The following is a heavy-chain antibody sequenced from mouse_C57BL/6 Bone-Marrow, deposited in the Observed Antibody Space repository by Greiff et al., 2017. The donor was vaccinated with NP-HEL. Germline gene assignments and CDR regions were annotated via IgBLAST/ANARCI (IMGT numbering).Heavy chain of an antibody. CDR2: IWSGGST. Sequence: QVQLQQSGPGLVQPSQCLSITCTVSGFTLTSYGVHWVRQSPGKGLEWLGVIWSGGSTDYNAAFISRLSISKDNSKSQVFFKRNSLQADDTAIYYCARSIYDDYDVGYFDYWGKGTTLTVSS. J-gene: IGHJ2*01. D-gene: IGHD2-4*01. V-gene: IGHV2-2*01. CDR3: ARSIYDDYDVGYFDY. CDR1: GFTLTSYG.